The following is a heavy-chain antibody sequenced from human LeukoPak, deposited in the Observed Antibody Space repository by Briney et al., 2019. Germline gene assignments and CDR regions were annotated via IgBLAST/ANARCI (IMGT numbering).Heavy chain of an antibody. Sequence: ASVKVSCKASGYTFTDSYMDWVRQAPGQGLEWMGWINPNSGDTNYAQKFQGRVTMTRDTSISTAYMELSRLTSDDTAVYYCTRDISWNYGYWGQGTLVTVSS. CDR3: TRDISWNYGY. J-gene: IGHJ4*02. D-gene: IGHD1-7*01. CDR1: GYTFTDSY. V-gene: IGHV1-2*02. CDR2: INPNSGDT.